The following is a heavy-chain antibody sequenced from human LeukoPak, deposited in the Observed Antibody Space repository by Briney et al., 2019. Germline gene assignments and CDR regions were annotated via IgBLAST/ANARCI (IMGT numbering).Heavy chain of an antibody. CDR3: ARGELGGDDYVWGTPVTDY. D-gene: IGHD3-16*01. J-gene: IGHJ4*02. CDR1: SYIFTSYG. Sequence: ASVKVSCKTSSYIFTSYGISWVRQAPGQGLEWMGWISSQYGNTNYAQKLQGRVTLTTDSSTSTAYMELRSLRSDDTAVYYCARGELGGDDYVWGTPVTDYWGQGTLVTVSS. V-gene: IGHV1-18*01. CDR2: ISSQYGNT.